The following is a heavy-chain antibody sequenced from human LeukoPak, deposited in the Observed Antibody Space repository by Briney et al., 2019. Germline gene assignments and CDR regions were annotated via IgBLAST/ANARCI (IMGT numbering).Heavy chain of an antibody. J-gene: IGHJ4*02. CDR3: ATAATKIAVVSFDY. Sequence: SVQVSCKASGGTFSSYAISWVRPAPGQGLEWMGGIIPIFGTANYAQKFQGRVTITADESTSTAYMELSSLRSEDTAVYYCATAATKIAVVSFDYWGQGTLVTVSS. CDR2: IIPIFGTA. CDR1: GGTFSSYA. D-gene: IGHD6-19*01. V-gene: IGHV1-69*01.